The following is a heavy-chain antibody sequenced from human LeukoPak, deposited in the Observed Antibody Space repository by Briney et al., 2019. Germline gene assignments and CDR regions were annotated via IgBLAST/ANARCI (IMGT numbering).Heavy chain of an antibody. CDR2: INYNGAIT. CDR3: ARDRLGPSFSVSHFDL. D-gene: IGHD3-3*02. Sequence: GGSLRLSCATSGFTFVDYGLSWVRRAPGKGLEWLCAINYNGAITDYADSVKGRFTISRDNAKNSLYLRMDSPRAEDTALYYCARDRLGPSFSVSHFDLWGQGTLVTVSS. J-gene: IGHJ4*02. CDR1: GFTFVDYG. V-gene: IGHV3-20*04.